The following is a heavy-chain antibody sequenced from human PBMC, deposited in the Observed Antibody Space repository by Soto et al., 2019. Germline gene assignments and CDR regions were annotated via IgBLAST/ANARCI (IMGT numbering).Heavy chain of an antibody. Sequence: QVQLVQSGAEVKKPGASVKVSCKASGYTFTSYDINWVRQATGQGLEWMGWMNPNSGNTGYAQKFQGRGTKTRNTSISTADMELSSRRAEDTAVYYWARGHGPRDAFDIWGQGTMVTVSS. CDR2: MNPNSGNT. J-gene: IGHJ3*02. CDR3: ARGHGPRDAFDI. D-gene: IGHD4-17*01. CDR1: GYTFTSYD. V-gene: IGHV1-8*01.